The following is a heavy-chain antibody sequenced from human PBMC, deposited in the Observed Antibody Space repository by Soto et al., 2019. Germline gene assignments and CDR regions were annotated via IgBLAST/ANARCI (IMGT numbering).Heavy chain of an antibody. V-gene: IGHV4-61*08. Sequence: SVDHGGSCIRQPPGKGLEWIGYIYYSGSTNYNPSLKSRVTISVDTSKNQFSLKLSSVTAADTAVYYCARDLPEGNWFDPWGQGTLVTVSS. J-gene: IGHJ5*02. CDR1: SVDHG. CDR2: IYYSGST. CDR3: ARDLPEGNWFDP.